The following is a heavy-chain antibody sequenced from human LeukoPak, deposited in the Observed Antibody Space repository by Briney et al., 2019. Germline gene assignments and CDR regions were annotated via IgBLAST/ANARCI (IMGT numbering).Heavy chain of an antibody. D-gene: IGHD3-22*01. CDR2: IYHSGST. Sequence: SETLSLTCTVSGYSMSSGYYWGWIRQPPGKGLEWIGSIYHSGSTYYNPSLKSRVTISVDTSKNQFSLKLSSVTAADTAVYYCAREHYDSSGYVIFGYWGQGTLVTVSS. CDR1: GYSMSSGYY. CDR3: AREHYDSSGYVIFGY. J-gene: IGHJ4*02. V-gene: IGHV4-38-2*02.